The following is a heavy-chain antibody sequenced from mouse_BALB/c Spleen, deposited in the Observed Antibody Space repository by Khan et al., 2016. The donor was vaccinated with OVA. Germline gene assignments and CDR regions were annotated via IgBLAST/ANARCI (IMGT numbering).Heavy chain of an antibody. J-gene: IGHJ2*01. Sequence: VQLQQSGPELVRPGASVKLSCKASGYSFTGYFMNWVMQSHGKSLEWIGRINPHIGETFYNQRFKDQATLTVDESSSTAHMELRSLASEDSAVYYCTRIYRSDFDYWGQGTTLTVSS. D-gene: IGHD1-1*01. V-gene: IGHV1-20*02. CDR1: GYSFTGYF. CDR2: INPHIGET. CDR3: TRIYRSDFDY.